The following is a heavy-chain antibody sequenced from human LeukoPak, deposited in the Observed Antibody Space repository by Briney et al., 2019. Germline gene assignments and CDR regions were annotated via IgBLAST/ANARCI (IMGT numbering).Heavy chain of an antibody. J-gene: IGHJ3*01. D-gene: IGHD2-21*01. V-gene: IGHV3-23*01. Sequence: PGGSLRLSCAASGFTVSSNYMSWVRQAPGKGLEWVSGLSGAGGSAYYADSVKGRFTISRDNSRNTLYLQMNSLRVEDTAVYYCAKDRAISWGQGTMVTVSS. CDR2: LSGAGGSA. CDR1: GFTVSSNY. CDR3: AKDRAIS.